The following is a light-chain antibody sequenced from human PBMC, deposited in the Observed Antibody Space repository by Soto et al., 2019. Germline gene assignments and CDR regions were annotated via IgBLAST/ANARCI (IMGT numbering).Light chain of an antibody. V-gene: IGKV3-20*01. J-gene: IGKJ2*01. CDR3: QQYGSSPLTYT. CDR2: GAS. Sequence: EIVLTQSPGTLSLSPGERVTLSCRASQSVSSSYLAWYQQKPGQAPRLLIYGASSRATGIPDRFSGSGSGTDFTLTISRLEPEDFAVYYCQQYGSSPLTYTFGQGTKLEIK. CDR1: QSVSSSY.